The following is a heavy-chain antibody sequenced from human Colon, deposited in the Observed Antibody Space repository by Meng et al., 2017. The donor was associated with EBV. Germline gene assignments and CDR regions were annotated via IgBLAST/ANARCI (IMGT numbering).Heavy chain of an antibody. V-gene: IGHV4-4*02. CDR3: ARGGYYSVDY. CDR1: GGFIRSFYW. J-gene: IGHJ4*02. Sequence: PAPGMVTPSESLSLTCAVSGGFIRSFYWWTRVRQSPGKGLEWIGEIYHSGSTNYNPTLKSLITISVDKSKNQFSLKLTSVAAADTAVYYCARGGYYSVDYWGQRTLVTVSS. D-gene: IGHD3-22*01. CDR2: IYHSGST.